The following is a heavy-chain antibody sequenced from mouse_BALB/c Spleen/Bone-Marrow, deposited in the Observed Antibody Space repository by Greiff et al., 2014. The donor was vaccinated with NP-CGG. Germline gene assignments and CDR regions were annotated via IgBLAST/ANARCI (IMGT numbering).Heavy chain of an antibody. V-gene: IGHV1-69*01. J-gene: IGHJ4*01. CDR3: VRRDGNYAMDY. CDR2: IDTSDSFT. D-gene: IGHD2-3*01. CDR1: GYTFTDYW. Sequence: VQLQQSGAGLVMPGASVKMSCKASGYTFTDYWMHWVKQGPGQGLEWIGTIDTSDSFTIYNQNFKGKAKLTVDESSTTAYMQLSSVTSEDSSFYYCVRRDGNYAMDYWGQGTSVAVSS.